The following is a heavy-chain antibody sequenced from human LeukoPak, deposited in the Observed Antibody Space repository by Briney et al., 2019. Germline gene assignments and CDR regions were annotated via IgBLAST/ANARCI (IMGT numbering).Heavy chain of an antibody. CDR3: ARHNSGTIDY. D-gene: IGHD6-13*01. CDR2: IWYDGSEK. Sequence: PGGSLRLSCAASGFTFSSYGMHWVRQAPGKGLEWVAVIWYDGSEKYYADSVKGRFTISRDNSKNTLYLQMDSLRAEDTAVYYCARHNSGTIDYWAQGTLVTVSS. CDR1: GFTFSSYG. V-gene: IGHV3-33*01. J-gene: IGHJ4*02.